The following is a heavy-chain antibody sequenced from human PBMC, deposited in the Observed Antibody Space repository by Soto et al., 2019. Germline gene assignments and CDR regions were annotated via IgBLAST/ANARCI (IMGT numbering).Heavy chain of an antibody. V-gene: IGHV1-2*02. D-gene: IGHD3-3*01. CDR2: INPDSGAT. CDR1: GYSFTGYH. J-gene: IGHJ5*02. Sequence: ASVKVSCKASGYSFTGYHIHWVRQAPGQGLEWMGWINPDSGATNYAQNFQGRVTLTSDTSISTASMDLTSLTSDDTAVYYCARDPHEFWTSYWFDPWGQGTPVTVSS. CDR3: ARDPHEFWTSYWFDP.